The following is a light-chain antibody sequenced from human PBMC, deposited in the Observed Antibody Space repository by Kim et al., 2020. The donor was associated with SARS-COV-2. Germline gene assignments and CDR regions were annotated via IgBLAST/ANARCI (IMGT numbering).Light chain of an antibody. J-gene: IGKJ2*01. CDR3: QQYNNWPMYT. CDR1: QSVSSD. CDR2: GAS. Sequence: EIVMTQSPATLSVSPGERATLSCRASQSVSSDLARYQQKPGQAPRLLIYGASTRATGIPARFSGSGSGTEFTLTISSLQSEDSAVYYCQQYNNWPMYTFGQGTKLEI. V-gene: IGKV3-15*01.